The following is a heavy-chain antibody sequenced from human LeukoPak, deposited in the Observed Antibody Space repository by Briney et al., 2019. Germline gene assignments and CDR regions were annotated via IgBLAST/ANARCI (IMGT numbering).Heavy chain of an antibody. CDR1: GFTFSDYY. V-gene: IGHV3-11*01. J-gene: IGHJ3*02. CDR2: ISSSGSTI. CDR3: AGAPTADYDSSGYDNHDAFDI. Sequence: GGSLRLSCAASGFTFSDYYMSWIRQAPGKGLEWVSYISSSGSTIYYADSVKGRFTIPRDNAKNSLYLQMNSLRAEDTAVYYCAGAPTADYDSSGYDNHDAFDIWGQGTMVTVSS. D-gene: IGHD3-22*01.